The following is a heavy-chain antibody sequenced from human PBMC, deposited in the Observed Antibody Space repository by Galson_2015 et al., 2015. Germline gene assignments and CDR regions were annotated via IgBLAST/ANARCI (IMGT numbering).Heavy chain of an antibody. Sequence: SLRLSCAASGFTVSSNYMSWVRQAPGKGLEWVSVLYSGDTTYYADSVKGRFTISRDNSKNILYLQMNNLRAEDTAVYYCASPGLPARGDYWGQGTLVTVSS. CDR1: GFTVSSNY. J-gene: IGHJ4*02. CDR2: LYSGDTT. V-gene: IGHV3-53*01. CDR3: ASPGLPARGDY. D-gene: IGHD2-2*01.